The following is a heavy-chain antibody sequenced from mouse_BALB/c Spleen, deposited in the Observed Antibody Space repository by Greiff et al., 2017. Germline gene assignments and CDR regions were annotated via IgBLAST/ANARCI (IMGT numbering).Heavy chain of an antibody. CDR1: GFTFSDYY. D-gene: IGHD2-1*01. Sequence: DVKLVESGGGLVKPGGSLKLSCAASGFTFSDYYMYWVRQTPEKRLEWVATISDGGSYTYYPDSVKGRFTISRDNAKNNLYLQMSSLKSEDTAMYYCARDYGNYAMDYWGQGTSVTVSS. CDR2: ISDGGSYT. CDR3: ARDYGNYAMDY. J-gene: IGHJ4*01. V-gene: IGHV5-4*02.